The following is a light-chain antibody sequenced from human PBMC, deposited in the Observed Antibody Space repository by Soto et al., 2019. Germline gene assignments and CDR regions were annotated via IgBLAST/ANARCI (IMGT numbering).Light chain of an antibody. V-gene: IGKV3-20*01. CDR2: GAF. CDR3: QQYGDSVT. Sequence: EIVLTQSPGTLSLSPGERATLSCRASQSVSSIYLTWYQQKPGQAPGLLIYGAFNRATGIPDRFSGSGSGTDFTLTISGLEPEDFAVYYCQQYGDSVTFGGGTKVEIK. J-gene: IGKJ4*01. CDR1: QSVSSIY.